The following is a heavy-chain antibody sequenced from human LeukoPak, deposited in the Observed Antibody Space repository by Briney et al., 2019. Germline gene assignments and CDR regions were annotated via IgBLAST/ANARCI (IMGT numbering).Heavy chain of an antibody. V-gene: IGHV4-59*08. CDR2: IHYSGST. Sequence: SETLSLTCTVSGGSISSYYWSWIRQPPGKGLEWIGYIHYSGSTNYNPSLKSRVTISVDTSKNQFSLKLSSVTAADTAVYYCARLPFFAGGPDYWGQGTLVTVSS. CDR1: GGSISSYY. CDR3: ARLPFFAGGPDY. D-gene: IGHD3-10*01. J-gene: IGHJ4*02.